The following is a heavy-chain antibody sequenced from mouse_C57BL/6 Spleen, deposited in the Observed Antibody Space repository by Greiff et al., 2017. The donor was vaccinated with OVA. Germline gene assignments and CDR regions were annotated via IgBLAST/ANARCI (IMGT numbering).Heavy chain of an antibody. CDR2: IYPRSGTT. Sequence: QVQLQQSGAELARPGASVKLSCKASGYTFTSYGISWVKQRTGQGLEWIGEIYPRSGTTYYTEKFKGKATLTADKSSSTAYMELRSLTSEDSAVYFCARSSITTVGDFDYWGQGTTLTVSS. V-gene: IGHV1-81*01. CDR3: ARSSITTVGDFDY. CDR1: GYTFTSYG. D-gene: IGHD1-1*01. J-gene: IGHJ2*01.